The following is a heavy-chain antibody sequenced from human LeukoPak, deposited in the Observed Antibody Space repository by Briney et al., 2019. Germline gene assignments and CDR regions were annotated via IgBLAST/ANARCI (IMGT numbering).Heavy chain of an antibody. CDR3: AAGIGSRPEYFHY. Sequence: SVKVSCKASGFTFTSSVMQWVRQARGQRLEWIGWIVVGSGNTNYAQKFQERVTITRDKSTSTAYMELSSLRSEDTAVYYCAAGIGSRPEYFHYWGQGTLVPVSS. J-gene: IGHJ1*01. V-gene: IGHV1-58*02. CDR1: GFTFTSSV. D-gene: IGHD1-26*01. CDR2: IVVGSGNT.